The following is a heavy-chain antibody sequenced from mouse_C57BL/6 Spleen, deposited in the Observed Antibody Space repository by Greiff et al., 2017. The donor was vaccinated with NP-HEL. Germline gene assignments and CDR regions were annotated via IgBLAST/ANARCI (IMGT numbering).Heavy chain of an antibody. CDR1: GFNIKDYY. J-gene: IGHJ3*01. Sequence: EVQLQQSGAELVRPGASVKLSCTASGFNIKDYYMHWVKQRPEQGLEWIGRIDPEDGDTEYAPKFQGKATMTADTSSNTAYLQLSSLTSEDTAVYYSTAFYYGTATLFAYWGQGTLVTVSA. CDR3: TAFYYGTATLFAY. CDR2: IDPEDGDT. D-gene: IGHD2-1*01. V-gene: IGHV14-1*01.